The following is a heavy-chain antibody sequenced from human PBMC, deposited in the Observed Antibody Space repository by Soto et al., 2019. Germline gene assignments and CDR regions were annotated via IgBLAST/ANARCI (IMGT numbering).Heavy chain of an antibody. CDR2: ISSGGITI. CDR1: GFTFRDQY. CDR3: ASEVRSSSGGGFDY. Sequence: QVQLVESGGGLVKPGGSLRLSCAASGFTFRDQYMSWIRQAPGKGLKWLSYISSGGITIFYADSVKGRFTISRDNAKNSLYLQMNSLRAEDTAVYYCASEVRSSSGGGFDYWGQGTLVTVSS. D-gene: IGHD6-6*01. J-gene: IGHJ4*02. V-gene: IGHV3-11*01.